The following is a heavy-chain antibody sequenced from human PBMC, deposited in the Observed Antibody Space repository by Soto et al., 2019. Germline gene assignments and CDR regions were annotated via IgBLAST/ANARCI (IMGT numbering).Heavy chain of an antibody. CDR3: ATKPNGLYYFDY. J-gene: IGHJ4*02. V-gene: IGHV4-31*03. D-gene: IGHD2-8*01. CDR2: MYSSGVT. CDR1: GGSISTGGYY. Sequence: PSETLSLTCTVSGGSISTGGYYWSWIRQHPGKGLEWIGYMYSSGVTYYDPSLKSRVTMSVDMSRNQFSLRLSSVTAADTALYYCATKPNGLYYFDYWGQGALVTVSS.